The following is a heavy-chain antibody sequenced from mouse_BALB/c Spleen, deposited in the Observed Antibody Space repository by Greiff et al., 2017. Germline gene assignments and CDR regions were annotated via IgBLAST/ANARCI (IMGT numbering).Heavy chain of an antibody. CDR2: ISYSGST. J-gene: IGHJ3*01. CDR1: GYSITSDYA. V-gene: IGHV3-2*02. CDR3: ARGMITTAWFAY. Sequence: EVKVEESGPGLVKPSQSLSLTCTVTGYSITSDYAWNWIRQFPGNKLEWMGYISYSGSTSYNPSLKSRISITRDTSKNQFFLQLNSVTTEDTATYYCARGMITTAWFAYWGQGTLVTVSA. D-gene: IGHD2-4*01.